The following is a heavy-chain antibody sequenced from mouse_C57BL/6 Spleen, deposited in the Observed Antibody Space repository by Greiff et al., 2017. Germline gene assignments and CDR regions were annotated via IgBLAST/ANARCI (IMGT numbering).Heavy chain of an antibody. J-gene: IGHJ3*01. CDR3: APYDGYYGAY. D-gene: IGHD2-3*01. CDR1: GYTFTSYW. CDR2: IHPNSGST. V-gene: IGHV1-64*01. Sequence: QVQLQQSGAELVKPGASVKLSCKASGYTFTSYWMHWVKQRPGQGLEWIGMIHPNSGSTNYNEKFKSKATLTVDKSSSTAYMQLSSLTSEDSAVYYCAPYDGYYGAYWGQGTLVTVSA.